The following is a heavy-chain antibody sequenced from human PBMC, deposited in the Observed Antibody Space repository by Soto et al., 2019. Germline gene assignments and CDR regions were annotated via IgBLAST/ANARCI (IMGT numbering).Heavy chain of an antibody. V-gene: IGHV1-69*01. CDR2: IIPIFGTA. CDR3: ARDQPDLTSPSQRNSGSYHDPWAWAFDI. J-gene: IGHJ3*02. Sequence: QVQLVQSGAEVKKPGSSVKVSCKASGGTFSSYAISWVRQAPGQGLEWMGGIIPIFGTANYAQKFQGRATITADESTSTAYMELSSLRSEDTAVYYCARDQPDLTSPSQRNSGSYHDPWAWAFDIWGQGTMVTVSS. D-gene: IGHD1-26*01. CDR1: GGTFSSYA.